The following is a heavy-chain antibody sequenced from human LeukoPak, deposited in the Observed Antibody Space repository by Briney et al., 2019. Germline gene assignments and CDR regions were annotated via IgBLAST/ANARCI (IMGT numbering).Heavy chain of an antibody. D-gene: IGHD2/OR15-2a*01. CDR2: VDYSGTT. CDR3: ARDSKIFTIDAFDT. Sequence: SETLSLTCTVSGGSISTYSWSWIRQPPGEGLEWIGYVDYSGTTTYNPSLKSRVIISVDRSNNQFSLKLNSVTAADTAVYYCARDSKIFTIDAFDTWGQGTMITVSS. CDR1: GGSISTYS. V-gene: IGHV4-59*01. J-gene: IGHJ3*02.